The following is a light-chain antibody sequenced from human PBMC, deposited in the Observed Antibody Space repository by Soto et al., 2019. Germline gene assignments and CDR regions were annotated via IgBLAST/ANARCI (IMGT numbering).Light chain of an antibody. CDR2: GAS. CDR3: QQYNIWPPWT. Sequence: EIVLTQSPGSLSLSPGERGTLSCRASQIVSSSYLAWYQQKPGQAPRLLIYGASTRATGIPARFSGSGSATVFTLTISSLQSVDFAVYYCQQYNIWPPWTFGQGTKVDIK. J-gene: IGKJ1*01. V-gene: IGKV3-15*01. CDR1: QIVSSSY.